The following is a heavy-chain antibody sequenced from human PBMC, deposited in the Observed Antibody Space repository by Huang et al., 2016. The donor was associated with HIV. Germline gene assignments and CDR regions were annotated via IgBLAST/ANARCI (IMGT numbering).Heavy chain of an antibody. V-gene: IGHV1-69*13. Sequence: QVQLLQSGAEVKKPGSSVKVSCKASGGPFRSYSIAWVRPAPGQGLGGMESLMPVFESPNYAQKLQGRVRVTADESTSTVYMELRDLRPDDTAVYFCARGSLEYSVSSSLDYWGQGTHVTVSS. J-gene: IGHJ4*02. CDR3: ARGSLEYSVSSSLDY. D-gene: IGHD4-4*01. CDR2: LMPVFESP. CDR1: GGPFRSYS.